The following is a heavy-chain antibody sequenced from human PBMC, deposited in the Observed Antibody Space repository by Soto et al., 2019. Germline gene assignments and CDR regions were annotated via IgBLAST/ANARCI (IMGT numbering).Heavy chain of an antibody. Sequence: QVQLVQSGAEVKKPGSSVRVSCKASGGTFTSYAFNWVRQAPGQGLEWMGGIIPVFGTSDSAQKFQGRLTMSADESTNPVYMELSSLRSEDTALYYCARAEMAVAARFHYYGMDVWGQGTTVIVSS. CDR3: ARAEMAVAARFHYYGMDV. D-gene: IGHD6-19*01. CDR2: IIPVFGTS. J-gene: IGHJ6*02. V-gene: IGHV1-69*01. CDR1: GGTFTSYA.